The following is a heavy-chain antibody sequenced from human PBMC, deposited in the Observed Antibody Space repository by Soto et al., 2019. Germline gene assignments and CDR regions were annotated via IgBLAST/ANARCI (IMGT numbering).Heavy chain of an antibody. CDR3: TRHPYMGVDY. V-gene: IGHV3-73*02. D-gene: IGHD1-26*01. CDR1: GFTFSGSA. Sequence: VQLVESGGGLVQPGGSLKLSCAASGFTFSGSAMHWVRQASGKGLEWVGRIRSKANSYATAYAASVKGRFTISRDDSKNTAYLQMNSLKTEDTAVYYCTRHPYMGVDYWGQGTLVTVSS. J-gene: IGHJ4*02. CDR2: IRSKANSYAT.